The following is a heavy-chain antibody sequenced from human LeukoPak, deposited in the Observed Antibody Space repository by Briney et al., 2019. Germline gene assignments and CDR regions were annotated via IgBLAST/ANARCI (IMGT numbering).Heavy chain of an antibody. CDR1: GYTFTSYD. D-gene: IGHD3-22*01. V-gene: IGHV1-8*01. J-gene: IGHJ5*02. CDR3: ARTHYYDSSGDNWFDP. CDR2: MNPNSGHT. Sequence: ASVKVSCKASGYTFTSYDINWVRQATGQGLEWMGWMNPNSGHTGYAQKFQGRVTMTRNTSVTTAYMELSSLRSEDTAVYYCARTHYYDSSGDNWFDPWGQGTLVTVSS.